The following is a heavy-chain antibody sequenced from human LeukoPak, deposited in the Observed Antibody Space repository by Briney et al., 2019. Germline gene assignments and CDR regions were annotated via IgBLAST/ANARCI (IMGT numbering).Heavy chain of an antibody. CDR1: GFTFSSYA. D-gene: IGHD3-10*01. V-gene: IGHV3-23*01. Sequence: GGSLRLSCAASGFTFSSYAMSWVRQAPGKGLEWVAAISGSGGSTYYADSVKGRFTIYRDNEKNTLYMQMNRQRAEDTAVYYCAKGRGVIHSILHYWGQGTLVTVSS. CDR2: ISGSGGST. CDR3: AKGRGVIHSILHY. J-gene: IGHJ4*02.